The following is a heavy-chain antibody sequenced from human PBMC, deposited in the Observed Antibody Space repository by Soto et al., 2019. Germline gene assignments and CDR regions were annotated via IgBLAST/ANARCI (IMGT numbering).Heavy chain of an antibody. J-gene: IGHJ3*02. CDR2: IRNKANGYFT. Sequence: EVQLVESGGGLVQPGGSLRLSCAASGFSFSDHYMDWVRRAPGKGLEWVGRIRNKANGYFTEYAASVQGRFTISRDDSKNSLYLQMTSLKTEDTAVYYCARILLCRSTGCYRDFDIWGQGTMVTVSS. D-gene: IGHD2-2*01. CDR1: GFSFSDHY. CDR3: ARILLCRSTGCYRDFDI. V-gene: IGHV3-72*01.